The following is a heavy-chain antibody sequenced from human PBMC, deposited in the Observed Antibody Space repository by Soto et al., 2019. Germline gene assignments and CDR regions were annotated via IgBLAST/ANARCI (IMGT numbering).Heavy chain of an antibody. Sequence: QVQLVQSGAEVKKPGSSVNVSCKASGGTFSIYAISWVRQAPGQGLEWMGGIIPIFAIISSAQKFQGRLTITANKSTSAAYMELSRLRSEDTAVYYCARGAVVSPDHNIDAHYYYGMDVCGQGTTVAVS. CDR1: GGTFSIYA. CDR3: ARGAVVSPDHNIDAHYYYGMDV. D-gene: IGHD3-22*01. V-gene: IGHV1-69*17. CDR2: IIPIFAII. J-gene: IGHJ6*02.